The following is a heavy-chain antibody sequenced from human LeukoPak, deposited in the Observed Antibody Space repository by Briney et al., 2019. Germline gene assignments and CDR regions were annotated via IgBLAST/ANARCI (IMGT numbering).Heavy chain of an antibody. Sequence: ASVKVSCKASGYTFTGYYMHWVRQAPGQGLEWVGWINPKNGGSNYAQKFQGRVTMTRDRSISTAYMELSRLTSDDTAVYYCARRGNYLAFDYWGQGTLVTVSS. J-gene: IGHJ4*02. D-gene: IGHD1-26*01. CDR1: GYTFTGYY. CDR2: INPKNGGS. V-gene: IGHV1-2*02. CDR3: ARRGNYLAFDY.